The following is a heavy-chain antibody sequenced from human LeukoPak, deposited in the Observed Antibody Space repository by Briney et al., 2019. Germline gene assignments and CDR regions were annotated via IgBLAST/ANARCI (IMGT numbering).Heavy chain of an antibody. V-gene: IGHV3-49*03. D-gene: IGHD5-12*01. CDR1: GFTFGDYA. J-gene: IGHJ4*02. CDR3: TRDPGYSGYDEVIDY. CDR2: IRSKAYGGTT. Sequence: GGSLRLSCTASGFTFGDYAMSWFRQAPGKGLEWVGFIRSKAYGGTTEYAASVKGRFTISRDDSKSIAYLQMNSLKTEDTAVYYCTRDPGYSGYDEVIDYWGQGTLVTVSS.